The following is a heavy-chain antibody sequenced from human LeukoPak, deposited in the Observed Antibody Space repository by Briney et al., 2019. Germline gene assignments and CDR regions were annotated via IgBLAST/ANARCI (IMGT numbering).Heavy chain of an antibody. CDR1: GFTFSNAW. CDR2: IKSRPDGGTT. V-gene: IGHV3-15*01. J-gene: IGHJ4*02. CDR3: ARDKGTSYLSSFDY. Sequence: GGSLRLSCAASGFTFSNAWMSWVRQAPGKGLEWVGRIKSRPDGGTTDYAAPVKGRFTISRDDSKNTLYLQMNSLKTEDTAVYYCARDKGTSYLSSFDYWGQGTLVTVSS. D-gene: IGHD6-6*01.